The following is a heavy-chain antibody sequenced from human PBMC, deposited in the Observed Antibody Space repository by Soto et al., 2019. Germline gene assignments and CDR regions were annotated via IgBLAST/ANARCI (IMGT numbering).Heavy chain of an antibody. CDR1: GGSFSGYY. Sequence: PSETLSLTCAVSGGSFSGYYWSWIRQPPGEGLEWIGAINKRGSDYKPSRKSRVTMSVDTPKNQFSLKISPLPDADTAVSYCARDVFCSSGTCRIGNWFDPWGQGTLVTVSS. CDR2: INKRGS. J-gene: IGHJ5*02. D-gene: IGHD2-15*01. CDR3: ARDVFCSSGTCRIGNWFDP. V-gene: IGHV4-34*01.